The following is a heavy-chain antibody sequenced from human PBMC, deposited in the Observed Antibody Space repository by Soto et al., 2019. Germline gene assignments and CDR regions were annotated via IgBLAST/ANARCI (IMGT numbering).Heavy chain of an antibody. CDR2: MNPNSGNT. CDR1: GYTFTSYD. J-gene: IGHJ3*02. V-gene: IGHV1-8*01. D-gene: IGHD6-13*01. CDR3: ARVGIAADDAFDI. Sequence: ASVKVSCKASGYTFTSYDINWVRQATGQGLERMGWMNPNSGNTGYAQKFQGRVTMTRNTSISTAYMELSSLRSEDTAVYYCARVGIAADDAFDIWGQGTMVTVSS.